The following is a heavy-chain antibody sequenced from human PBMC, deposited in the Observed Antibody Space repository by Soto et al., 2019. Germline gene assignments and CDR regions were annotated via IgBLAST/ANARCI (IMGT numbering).Heavy chain of an antibody. D-gene: IGHD2-2*03. Sequence: QVQLVQSGAEVKKPGSSVKVSCKASGGTFSSYAISWVRQAPGQGLEWMGGIIPIFGTANYAQKFQGRVTITADKSTSTAYMELSSLRSEDTAVYYCARDGKCSSTSCYNYYYYGTDVWCQGTTLTVSS. V-gene: IGHV1-69*06. CDR3: ARDGKCSSTSCYNYYYYGTDV. CDR1: GGTFSSYA. J-gene: IGHJ6*02. CDR2: IIPIFGTA.